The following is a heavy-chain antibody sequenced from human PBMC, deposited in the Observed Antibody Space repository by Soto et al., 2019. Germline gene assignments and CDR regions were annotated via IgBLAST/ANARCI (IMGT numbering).Heavy chain of an antibody. CDR3: ATNYGSGSAHFDN. Sequence: QVQLVQSGAEVKKPGSSVKVSCTASGDTFNFYTISWVRQAPGQGLEWMGRIIPMLGMSNYAQNFQGRVTMIADKSTSTAYMELSSVRSEDTALCYCATNYGSGSAHFDNWGQGTLVTVSS. D-gene: IGHD3-10*01. J-gene: IGHJ4*02. CDR1: GDTFNFYT. V-gene: IGHV1-69*02. CDR2: IIPMLGMS.